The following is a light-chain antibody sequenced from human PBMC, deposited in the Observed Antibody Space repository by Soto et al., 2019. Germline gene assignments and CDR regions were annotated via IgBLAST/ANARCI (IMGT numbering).Light chain of an antibody. J-gene: IGKJ4*01. Sequence: DIQMTQSPSTLSASVGDRVTITCRASQSIRSWLAWYQQKPGKAPKLLINKASDLESGVPSRFSGTESGTEFTLTISSLQPDDFATYYCQQYNSSPLTFGGGTKVEIK. CDR2: KAS. CDR3: QQYNSSPLT. V-gene: IGKV1-5*03. CDR1: QSIRSW.